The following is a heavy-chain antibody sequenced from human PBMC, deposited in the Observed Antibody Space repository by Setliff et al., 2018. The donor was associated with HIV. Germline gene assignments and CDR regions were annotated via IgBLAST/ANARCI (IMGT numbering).Heavy chain of an antibody. Sequence: ASVKVSCKASGYTFNSYGISWVRQAPGQGLEWMGWNSPYNGNTKFGQKLQGRVTMTTDTSTSTGYMELRSLRSDDTAMYYCARGGSLFTMTTHPFDILGQGTMVTVSS. D-gene: IGHD3-22*01. V-gene: IGHV1-18*01. CDR2: NSPYNGNT. CDR3: ARGGSLFTMTTHPFDI. CDR1: GYTFNSYG. J-gene: IGHJ3*02.